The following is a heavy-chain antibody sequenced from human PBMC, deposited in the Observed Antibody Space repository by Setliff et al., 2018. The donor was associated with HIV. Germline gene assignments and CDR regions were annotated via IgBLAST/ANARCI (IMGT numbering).Heavy chain of an antibody. CDR2: ISSSGSYM. CDR1: GFTFSSYA. Sequence: GGSLRLSCAASGFTFSSYAMAWVRQAPGKGLEWVSSISSSGSYMYYADSVKGRFAISRDNAKNSIHLQMNSLRAEDTAVYYCARNPRPIAAAGFDLDYWGQGTMVTVSS. J-gene: IGHJ4*02. V-gene: IGHV3-21*06. D-gene: IGHD6-13*01. CDR3: ARNPRPIAAAGFDLDY.